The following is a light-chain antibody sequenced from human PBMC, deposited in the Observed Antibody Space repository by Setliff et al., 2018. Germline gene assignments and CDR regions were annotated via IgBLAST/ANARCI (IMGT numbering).Light chain of an antibody. V-gene: IGLV2-23*02. J-gene: IGLJ1*01. CDR3: SSYVDSDSYV. CDR2: EVY. CDR1: SSDVGFSNH. Sequence: QSALTQPASVSGSPGQSITISCAGTSSDVGFSNHVSWYQQYPGKAPKLIIFEVYNRPSGVSSRFSGSKSGNTASLTISGLQAEDEADFYCSSYVDSDSYVFGTGTRSPS.